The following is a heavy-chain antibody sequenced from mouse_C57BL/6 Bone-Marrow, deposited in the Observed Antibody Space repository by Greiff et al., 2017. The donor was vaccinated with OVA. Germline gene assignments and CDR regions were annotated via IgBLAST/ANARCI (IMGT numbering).Heavy chain of an antibody. CDR1: GFNIKDDY. J-gene: IGHJ2*01. CDR2: IDPENGDT. D-gene: IGHD4-1*01. CDR3: TSNWAGDFDY. Sequence: VQLQQSGAELVRPGASVKLSCTASGFNIKDDYMHWVKQRPEQGLEWIGWIDPENGDTEYASKFQGKATITADPSSNTAYLQLSSLTSEDTAVYYCTSNWAGDFDYWGQGTTLTVSS. V-gene: IGHV14-4*01.